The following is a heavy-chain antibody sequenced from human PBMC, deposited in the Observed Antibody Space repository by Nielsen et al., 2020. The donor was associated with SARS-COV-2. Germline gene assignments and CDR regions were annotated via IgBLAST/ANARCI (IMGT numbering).Heavy chain of an antibody. Sequence: GESLKISCKGSGYSFTSYWISWVRQMPGKGLEWMGRIDPSDSYTNYSPSFQGHVTISADKSISTAYLQWSSLKASDTAMYYCARHSLDYGDFDYYYGMDVWGQGTTVTVFS. CDR3: ARHSLDYGDFDYYYGMDV. V-gene: IGHV5-10-1*01. D-gene: IGHD4-17*01. CDR2: IDPSDSYT. CDR1: GYSFTSYW. J-gene: IGHJ6*02.